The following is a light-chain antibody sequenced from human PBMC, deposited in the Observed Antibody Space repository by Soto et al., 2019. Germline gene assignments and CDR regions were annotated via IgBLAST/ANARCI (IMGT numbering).Light chain of an antibody. V-gene: IGLV1-44*01. CDR1: NSNVGSNP. J-gene: IGLJ3*02. CDR3: AAWDDSLNAWV. CDR2: DNV. Sequence: QTVVTQPPSSSGTPGQRVTISCSTSNSNVGSNPVNWYQQLPGMAPKLTIYDNVERPSGVPDRFSGSRSGTAASLAISGLQSEDEADYYCAAWDDSLNAWVIGGGTKLTVL.